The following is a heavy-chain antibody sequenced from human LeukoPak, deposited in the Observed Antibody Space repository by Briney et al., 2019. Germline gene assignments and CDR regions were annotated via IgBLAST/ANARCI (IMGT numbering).Heavy chain of an antibody. Sequence: PSETLSLTCTVSGSSISSSTYYWGWIRQPPGKGLEWIGSIYYSGYTYYSPSLKSRVTISVDTSKNQFSLKLSSVTAADTAVYYCAREGRFLEIDPWGQGTLVTVSS. J-gene: IGHJ5*02. CDR1: GSSISSSTYY. CDR3: AREGRFLEIDP. V-gene: IGHV4-39*07. D-gene: IGHD3-3*01. CDR2: IYYSGYT.